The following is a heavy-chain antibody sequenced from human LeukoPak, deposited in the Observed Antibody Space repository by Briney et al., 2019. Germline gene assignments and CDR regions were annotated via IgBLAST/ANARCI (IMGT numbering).Heavy chain of an antibody. J-gene: IGHJ6*03. Sequence: GGSLRLSCAASGFTVSSNYMSWVRQAPGKGLEWVSVIYSGGSTYYADSVKGRFTISRDNSKNTLYLQMNSLRAEDTAVYYCAKDLFRLQLGNYMDVWGKGTTVTISS. D-gene: IGHD4-11*01. V-gene: IGHV3-53*05. CDR1: GFTVSSNY. CDR3: AKDLFRLQLGNYMDV. CDR2: IYSGGST.